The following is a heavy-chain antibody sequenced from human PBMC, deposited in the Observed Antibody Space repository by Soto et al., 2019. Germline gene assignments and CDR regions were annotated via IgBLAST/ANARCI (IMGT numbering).Heavy chain of an antibody. CDR3: ARDCGYGDYYFDY. D-gene: IGHD4-17*01. V-gene: IGHV1-2*04. CDR1: GYTFTVYY. Sequence: ASVKVSCKASGYTFTVYYLHWVRQAPGQGLEWMGWINPNSGGTNYAQKFQGWVTMTRDTSISTAYMELSRLRSDDTAVYYCARDCGYGDYYFDYWGQGTLVTVSS. J-gene: IGHJ4*02. CDR2: INPNSGGT.